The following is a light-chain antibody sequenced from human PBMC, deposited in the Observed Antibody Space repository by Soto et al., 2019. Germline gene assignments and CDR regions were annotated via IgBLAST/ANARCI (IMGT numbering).Light chain of an antibody. Sequence: QSALTQPPSASGSPGQSVTISCTGTSSDVGGYNFVSWYQQHPGKAPKLMIYEVTKRPSGVPDRFSGSNSGNTASLTVSGLQTEDEADYHCTSYGGSNGVFGGGTKLTVL. CDR1: SSDVGGYNF. CDR2: EVT. CDR3: TSYGGSNGV. J-gene: IGLJ3*02. V-gene: IGLV2-8*01.